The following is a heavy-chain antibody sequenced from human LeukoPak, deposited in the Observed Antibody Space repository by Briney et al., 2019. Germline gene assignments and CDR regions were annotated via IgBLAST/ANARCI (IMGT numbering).Heavy chain of an antibody. J-gene: IGHJ6*03. Sequence: HPGGSLRLSCAASGFTFTNYWMSWVRQAPGKGLELVANIKQDRSEKYYVDSVKGRFTVSRDNSENMQFLQMNALRPEDTAVYYCARDGAARLLRYYYYMDVWGKGTTVTVS. V-gene: IGHV3-7*01. CDR3: ARDGAARLLRYYYYMDV. CDR2: IKQDRSEK. D-gene: IGHD6-6*01. CDR1: GFTFTNYW.